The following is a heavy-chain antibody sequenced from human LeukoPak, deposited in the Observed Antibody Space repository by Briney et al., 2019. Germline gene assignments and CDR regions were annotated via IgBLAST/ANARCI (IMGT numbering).Heavy chain of an antibody. V-gene: IGHV4-61*01. CDR1: GGSVSSGSYY. CDR2: IYFTGST. J-gene: IGHJ4*02. CDR3: ARAHQNDYSDF. Sequence: SETLSLTCTVSGGSVSSGSYYWSWIRQPPGKGLEWIGYIYFTGSTNYNPSLKSRVTTSVDTSKNQFSLKLASVTAADTAVYYCARAHQNDYSDFWGQGTLVTVSS.